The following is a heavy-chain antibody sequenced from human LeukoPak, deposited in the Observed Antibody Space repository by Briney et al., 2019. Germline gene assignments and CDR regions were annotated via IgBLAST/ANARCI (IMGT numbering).Heavy chain of an antibody. J-gene: IGHJ4*02. CDR3: ARGAYSYGDY. D-gene: IGHD5-18*01. V-gene: IGHV4-31*03. CDR2: IYYSGST. CDR1: GGSISSGGYY. Sequence: SQTLSLTCTVSGGSISSGGYYWSWIRQHPGKGLEWIGSIYYSGSTYYNPSLKSRVTISVDTSKNQFSLKLSSVTAADTAVYYCARGAYSYGDYWGQGTLVTVSS.